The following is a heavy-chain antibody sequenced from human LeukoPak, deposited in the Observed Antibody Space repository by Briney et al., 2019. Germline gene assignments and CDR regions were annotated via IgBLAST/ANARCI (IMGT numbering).Heavy chain of an antibody. D-gene: IGHD6-19*01. V-gene: IGHV3-7*05. CDR1: GFTFRDFW. CDR3: ARSGMAVAATPWD. J-gene: IGHJ1*01. Sequence: GGSLRLSCAASGFTFRDFWMTWVRQPPGRGLEWVAHINQDGSEKYSVDSVRGRFTISRDSVENSLFLQINILRAEDTAVYYCARSGMAVAATPWDWGQGTLVTVSS. CDR2: INQDGSEK.